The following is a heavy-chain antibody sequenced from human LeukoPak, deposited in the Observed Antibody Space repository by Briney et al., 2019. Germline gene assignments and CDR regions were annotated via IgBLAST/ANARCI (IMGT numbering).Heavy chain of an antibody. CDR1: GFIFSSYW. CDR2: IKQDRSEK. CDR3: ARDEGGLTAATFDY. V-gene: IGHV3-7*01. J-gene: IGHJ4*02. D-gene: IGHD7-27*01. Sequence: GGSLRLSCAGSGFIFSSYWMHWVRQAPGKGLEWVANIKQDRSEKYYVDSVKGRFTISRDNAKNSLYLQMNSLRAEDTAVYYCARDEGGLTAATFDYWGQGTLVTVSS.